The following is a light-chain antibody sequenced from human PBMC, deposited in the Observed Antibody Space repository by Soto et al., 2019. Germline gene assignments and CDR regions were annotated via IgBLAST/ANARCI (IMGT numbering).Light chain of an antibody. V-gene: IGLV2-14*01. Sequence: QSALTQPASVSGSPGQSITISCTGTSSDVGSYNYVSWYQHHPGKAPKVIIYEVANRPSEISNRFSGSKSGNTAYLTISGLQAEDEAVYYCSSYTTTNTVVFAGATKLTVL. CDR2: EVA. CDR3: SSYTTTNTVV. J-gene: IGLJ2*01. CDR1: SSDVGSYNY.